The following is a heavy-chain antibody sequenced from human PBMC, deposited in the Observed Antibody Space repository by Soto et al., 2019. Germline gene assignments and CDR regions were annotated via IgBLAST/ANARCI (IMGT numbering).Heavy chain of an antibody. CDR3: TNGQGVIVAASRPLAADA. V-gene: IGHV3-23*01. Sequence: EVQLLESGGGLVQPGGSLRLSCAASGFTFNTYAMSWVRQAPGKGLEWVSGISASGGGTYYTDSVKGRFTISTDNSNNIVHLQMNGLRDEDTGTYYCTNGQGVIVAASRPLAADAWGQGTRVTVSS. CDR2: ISASGGGT. D-gene: IGHD6-25*01. J-gene: IGHJ6*02. CDR1: GFTFNTYA.